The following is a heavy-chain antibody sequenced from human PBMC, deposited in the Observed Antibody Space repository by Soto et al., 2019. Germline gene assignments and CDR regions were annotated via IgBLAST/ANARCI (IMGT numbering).Heavy chain of an antibody. CDR1: GGSISSGGYS. CDR2: IYHSGST. Sequence: SSETLSLTCAVSGGSISSGGYSWSWIRQPPGKGLEWIGYIYHSGSTYYNPSLKSRVTISVDRSKNQFSLKLSSVTAADTAVYYCARGTPDSSSWYGNWFDPWGQGTLVTVSS. D-gene: IGHD6-13*01. V-gene: IGHV4-30-2*01. J-gene: IGHJ5*02. CDR3: ARGTPDSSSWYGNWFDP.